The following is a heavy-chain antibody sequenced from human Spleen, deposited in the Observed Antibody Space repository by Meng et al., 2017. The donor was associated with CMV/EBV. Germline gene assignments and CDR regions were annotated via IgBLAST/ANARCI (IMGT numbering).Heavy chain of an antibody. CDR1: GYTFTNFG. CDR2: ISAYNGNT. CDR3: ARAPPDCSSTSCYIFRFDP. Sequence: ASVKVSCKASGYTFTNFGISWVRQAPGQGLYWMGWISAYNGNTNYGQKLQGRVTMTTDTSTSTAYMELRSLRSDDTAVYYCARAPPDCSSTSCYIFRFDPWGQGTLVTVSS. D-gene: IGHD2-2*02. V-gene: IGHV1-18*01. J-gene: IGHJ5*02.